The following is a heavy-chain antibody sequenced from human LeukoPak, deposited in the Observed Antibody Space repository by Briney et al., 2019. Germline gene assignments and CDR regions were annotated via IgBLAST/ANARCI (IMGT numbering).Heavy chain of an antibody. CDR3: ARPLWFGESDAFDI. D-gene: IGHD3-10*01. J-gene: IGHJ3*02. V-gene: IGHV4-61*01. CDR1: GGSINSGSYY. CDR2: IYYSGST. Sequence: SQTLSLTCNVSGGSINSGSYYWSWIRQPPGKGLEWIGYIYYSGSTNYNPSLKSRVTISVDTSKNQFSLKLSSVTAADTAVYYCARPLWFGESDAFDIWGQGTMVTVSS.